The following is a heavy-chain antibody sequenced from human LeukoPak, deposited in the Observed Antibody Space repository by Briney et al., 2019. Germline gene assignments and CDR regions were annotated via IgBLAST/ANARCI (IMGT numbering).Heavy chain of an antibody. V-gene: IGHV3-20*04. CDR1: GFAFSVYA. J-gene: IGHJ5*02. D-gene: IGHD3-10*01. CDR2: INWNGGST. Sequence: GGSLRLSCAASGFAFSVYAMSWLRQPPGKGLEWVSGINWNGGSTGYGDSVKGRFTISRDNAKNSLYLQMNSLRAEDTALYYCARDHPSAMVRGVMGGFDPWGQGTLVTVSS. CDR3: ARDHPSAMVRGVMGGFDP.